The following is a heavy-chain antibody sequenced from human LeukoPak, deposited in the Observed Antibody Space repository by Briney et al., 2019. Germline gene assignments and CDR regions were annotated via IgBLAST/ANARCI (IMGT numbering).Heavy chain of an antibody. CDR1: GFTFSNYG. CDR3: AKDLGYLVVVPAAAFDY. CDR2: ISYDGSNK. D-gene: IGHD2-2*01. J-gene: IGHJ4*02. Sequence: GGSLRLSCAASGFTFSNYGIHWVRQAPGKGLEWVAVISYDGSNKYYADSVKGRFTISRDNSKNTLYLQMNSLRADDTAVYYCAKDLGYLVVVPAAAFDYWGQGTLVTVSS. V-gene: IGHV3-30*18.